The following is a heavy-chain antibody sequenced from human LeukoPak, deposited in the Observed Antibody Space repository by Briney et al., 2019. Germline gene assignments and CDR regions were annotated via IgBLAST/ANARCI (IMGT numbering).Heavy chain of an antibody. CDR2: IRYDGSNK. V-gene: IGHV3-30*02. Sequence: GGSLRLSCAASGFTFSSYGMHWVRQAPGKGLEWVAFIRYDGSNKYYADSVKGRFIISRDNAKNSLFLQMNSLRADDTALYYCVRVGPTVTDYYFDFWGQGALVTVSS. CDR3: VRVGPTVTDYYFDF. J-gene: IGHJ4*02. D-gene: IGHD4-11*01. CDR1: GFTFSSYG.